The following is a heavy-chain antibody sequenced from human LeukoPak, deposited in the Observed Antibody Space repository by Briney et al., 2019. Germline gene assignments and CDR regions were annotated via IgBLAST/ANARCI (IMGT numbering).Heavy chain of an antibody. CDR2: ISGSRSTI. CDR3: ARAATSMIVASDY. Sequence: GGSLRLSCAASGFTFSDHGMHWVRQAPGKGLEWVSYISGSRSTIYYADSAKGRFTISRDNAKNSLYLQMNSLRAEDTAMYYCARAATSMIVASDYWGQGTLVTVSS. V-gene: IGHV3-48*01. CDR1: GFTFSDHG. J-gene: IGHJ4*02. D-gene: IGHD3-22*01.